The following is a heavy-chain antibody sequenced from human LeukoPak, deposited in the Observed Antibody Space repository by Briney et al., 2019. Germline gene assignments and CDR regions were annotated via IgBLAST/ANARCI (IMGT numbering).Heavy chain of an antibody. J-gene: IGHJ4*02. CDR2: IYYSGST. V-gene: IGHV4-31*03. Sequence: PSETLSLTCTVSGGSISSGGYYWSWIRQHPGKGLEWIGYIYYSGSTYYNPSLKSRVTISVDTSKNQFSLKLSSVTAADTAVYYCARALRIMITFGGVILDYWGQGTLVTVSS. CDR3: ARALRIMITFGGVILDY. CDR1: GGSISSGGYY. D-gene: IGHD3-16*01.